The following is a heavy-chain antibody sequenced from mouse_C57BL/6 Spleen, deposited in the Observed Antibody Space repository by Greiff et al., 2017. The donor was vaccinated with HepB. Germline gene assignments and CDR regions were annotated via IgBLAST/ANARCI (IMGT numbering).Heavy chain of an antibody. CDR2: ISDGGSYT. J-gene: IGHJ4*01. V-gene: IGHV5-4*01. CDR3: AREEDDYDGDYYAMDY. CDR1: GFTFSSYA. Sequence: EVKLMESGGGLVKPGGSLKLSCAASGFTFSSYAMSWVRQTPEKRLEWVATISDGGSYTYYPDNVKGRFTISRDNAKNNLYLQMSHLKSEDTAMYYCAREEDDYDGDYYAMDYWGQGTSVTVSS. D-gene: IGHD2-4*01.